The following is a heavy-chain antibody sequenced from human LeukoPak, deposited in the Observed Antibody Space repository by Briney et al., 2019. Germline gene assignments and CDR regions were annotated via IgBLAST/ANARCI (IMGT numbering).Heavy chain of an antibody. Sequence: GGSLRLSCAASGFTFSSYDMHWVRQATGKGLEWVSAIGTAGDTYYPGSVKGRFTISRENAKNSLYLQMNSLRAGDTAVYYCARDGCSGGSCYSGMDVWGQGTRSPSP. V-gene: IGHV3-13*01. CDR1: GFTFSSYD. CDR3: ARDGCSGGSCYSGMDV. D-gene: IGHD2-15*01. J-gene: IGHJ6*02. CDR2: IGTAGDT.